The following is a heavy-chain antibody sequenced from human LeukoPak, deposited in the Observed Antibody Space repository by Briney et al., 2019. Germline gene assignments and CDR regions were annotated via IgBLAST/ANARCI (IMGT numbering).Heavy chain of an antibody. J-gene: IGHJ4*02. V-gene: IGHV1-46*01. CDR2: INPSGGST. D-gene: IGHD3-22*01. Sequence: GASVKVSCKASGYTFTSYGISWVRQAPGQGLEWMGIINPSGGSTSYAQKFQGRVTMTRDMSTSTVYMELSSLRSEDTAVYYCARDYYDSSGYYFGSFDYWGQGTLVTVSS. CDR3: ARDYYDSSGYYFGSFDY. CDR1: GYTFTSYG.